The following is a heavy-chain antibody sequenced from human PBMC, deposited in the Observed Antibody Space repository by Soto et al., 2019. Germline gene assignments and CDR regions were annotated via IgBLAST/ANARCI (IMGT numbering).Heavy chain of an antibody. Sequence: ASVKVSCKASGYTFTGYYMHWVRQAPGQGLEWXGWXXPXXGXTXXXQXXXGWVTMTRDTSISTAYMELSRLRSDDTAVYYCAREGQQLVQGAFDIWGQGTMVTVSS. J-gene: IGHJ3*02. CDR2: XXPXXGXT. CDR3: AREGQQLVQGAFDI. CDR1: GYTFTGYY. V-gene: IGHV1-2*04. D-gene: IGHD6-13*01.